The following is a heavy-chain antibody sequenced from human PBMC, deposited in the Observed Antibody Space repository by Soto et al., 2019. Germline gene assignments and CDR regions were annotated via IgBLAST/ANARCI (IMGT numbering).Heavy chain of an antibody. CDR1: GDTFSSYA. Sequence: QVQLVQSGAEVKKPGSSVKVSCKASGDTFSSYAISWVRQAPGQGLEWMGGIIPIFGTANYAQKFQGRVTITADESTSTAYMELSSLRSEDTAVYYCARPRGGVVVPYSSSQDLFDYWGQGTLVTVSS. D-gene: IGHD6-6*01. CDR3: ARPRGGVVVPYSSSQDLFDY. CDR2: IIPIFGTA. J-gene: IGHJ4*02. V-gene: IGHV1-69*01.